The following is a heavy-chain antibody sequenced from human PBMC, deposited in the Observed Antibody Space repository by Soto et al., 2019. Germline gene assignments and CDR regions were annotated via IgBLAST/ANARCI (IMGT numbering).Heavy chain of an antibody. V-gene: IGHV4-59*01. Sequence: QVQLQESGPGLVKPSETLSLTCTVSGGSISSYYWSWIRQPPGKGLEWIGSIYYSGSTNYNPSLKRRVTISVDTSKNQFSLKLSSVTAADTAVYYCARVWGGAFDVWGQGTMVTVSS. CDR2: IYYSGST. CDR3: ARVWGGAFDV. CDR1: GGSISSYY. J-gene: IGHJ3*01. D-gene: IGHD3-10*01.